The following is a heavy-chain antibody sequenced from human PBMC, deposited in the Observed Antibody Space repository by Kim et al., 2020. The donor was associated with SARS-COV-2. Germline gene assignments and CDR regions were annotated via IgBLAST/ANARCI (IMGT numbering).Heavy chain of an antibody. J-gene: IGHJ6*02. D-gene: IGHD6-19*01. Sequence: SVKVSCKASGGTFSSYAISWVRQAPGQGLEWMGGIIPIFGTANYAQKFQGRVTITADESTSTAYMELSSLRSEDTAVYYCAREETAVAGGHYYYGMDVWGQGTTVTVSS. CDR3: AREETAVAGGHYYYGMDV. V-gene: IGHV1-69*13. CDR2: IIPIFGTA. CDR1: GGTFSSYA.